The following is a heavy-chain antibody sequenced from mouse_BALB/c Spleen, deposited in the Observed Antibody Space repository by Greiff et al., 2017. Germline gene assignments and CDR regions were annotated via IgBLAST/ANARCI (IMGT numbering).Heavy chain of an antibody. V-gene: IGHV1S137*01. Sequence: LVESGAELVRPGVSVKISCKGSGYTFTDYAMHWVKQSHAKSLEWIGVISTYYGDASYNQKFKGKATMTVDKSSSTAYMELARLTSEDSAIYYCARDSYYGSSYAFDYWGQGTTLTVSS. CDR2: ISTYYGDA. CDR3: ARDSYYGSSYAFDY. J-gene: IGHJ2*01. D-gene: IGHD1-1*01. CDR1: GYTFTDYA.